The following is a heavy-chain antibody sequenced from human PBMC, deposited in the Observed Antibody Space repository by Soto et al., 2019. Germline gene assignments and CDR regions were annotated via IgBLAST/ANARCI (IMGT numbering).Heavy chain of an antibody. CDR3: ARGYYYGSGSYYDGDAFDI. D-gene: IGHD3-10*01. CDR2: IIPILGIA. J-gene: IGHJ3*02. V-gene: IGHV1-69*02. CDR1: GGTFSSYT. Sequence: GASVKVSCKASGGTFSSYTISWVRQAPGQGLEWMGRIIPILGIANYAQKFQGRVTITADKSTSTAYMELSSLRSEDTAVYYCARGYYYGSGSYYDGDAFDIWGQGTMVTVSS.